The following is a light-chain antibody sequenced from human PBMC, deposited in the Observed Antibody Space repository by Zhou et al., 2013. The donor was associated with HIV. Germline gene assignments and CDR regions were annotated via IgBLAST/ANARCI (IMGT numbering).Light chain of an antibody. CDR1: QAISTY. Sequence: AIRMTQSPSSLSASIGDRVTITCRASQAISTYLAWYQQKPGKAPKVLIDGASTLQSGVPSRFSGSGSGTDFTLTISCLQSEDFATYYCQHYYSYPPTFGQGTKVEIK. V-gene: IGKV1-8*01. J-gene: IGKJ1*01. CDR3: QHYYSYPPT. CDR2: GAS.